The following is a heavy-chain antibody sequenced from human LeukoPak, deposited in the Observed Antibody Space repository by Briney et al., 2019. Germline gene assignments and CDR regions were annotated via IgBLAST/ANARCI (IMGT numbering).Heavy chain of an antibody. V-gene: IGHV3-74*03. CDR3: AREPLGAGQYYFDS. CDR1: GFTFSAYY. D-gene: IGHD6-19*01. J-gene: IGHJ4*02. Sequence: GGSLRLSCTASGFTFSAYYMHWVRQAPGKGLEWVSRISASGTSTKDADSVTGRFTISRDNAKNTLYLQMNSLRSEDTAVYFCAREPLGAGQYYFDSWGQGTLVTVSS. CDR2: ISASGTST.